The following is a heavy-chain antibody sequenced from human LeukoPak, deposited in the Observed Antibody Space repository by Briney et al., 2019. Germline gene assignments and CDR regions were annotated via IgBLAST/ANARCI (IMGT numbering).Heavy chain of an antibody. V-gene: IGHV3-7*03. CDR1: GFDFSTQW. CDR3: ARAKPKNMVRGLIMRRESRYYFDY. CDR2: VNQGATQK. D-gene: IGHD3-10*01. Sequence: GGSLRLSCAASGFDFSTQWMSWVRQAPGKGLEWVAIVNQGATQKYYVDSVKGRFTISRDNAENSLYLQMNSLRAEDTAVYYCARAKPKNMVRGLIMRRESRYYFDYWGQGTLVTVSS. J-gene: IGHJ4*02.